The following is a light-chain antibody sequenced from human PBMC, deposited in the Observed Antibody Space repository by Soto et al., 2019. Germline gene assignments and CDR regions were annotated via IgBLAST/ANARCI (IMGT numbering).Light chain of an antibody. V-gene: IGLV2-14*01. CDR2: EVT. Sequence: QSVLTQPASVSGSPGQSIAISCTGSSSDVGIYNYVSWYQQHPGKVPKLIIYEVTNRPSGVSNRFSGSKSGNTASLTISGLQAEDEADYYCSSYTSSNTLEVFGVGTKVTVL. J-gene: IGLJ1*01. CDR1: SSDVGIYNY. CDR3: SSYTSSNTLEV.